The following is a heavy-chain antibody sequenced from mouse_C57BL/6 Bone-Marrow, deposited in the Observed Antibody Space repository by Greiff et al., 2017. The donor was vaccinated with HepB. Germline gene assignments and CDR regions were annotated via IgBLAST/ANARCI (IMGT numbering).Heavy chain of an antibody. J-gene: IGHJ2*01. CDR1: GYTFTSYG. V-gene: IGHV1-81*01. CDR2: IYPRSGNT. D-gene: IGHD2-4*01. Sequence: ESGAELARPGASVKLSCKASGYTFTSYGISWVKQRTGQGLEWIGEIYPRSGNTYYNEKFKGKATLTADKSSSTAYMELRSLTSEDSAVYFCARDDYDSYYFDYWGQGTTLTVSS. CDR3: ARDDYDSYYFDY.